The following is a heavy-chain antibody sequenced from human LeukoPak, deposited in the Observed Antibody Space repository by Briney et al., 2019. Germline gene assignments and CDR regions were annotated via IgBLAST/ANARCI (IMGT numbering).Heavy chain of an antibody. Sequence: SETLSLTCTVSGGSISSYYLSWIRQPPGKGLEWIGYIYYSGSTNYNPSLKSQVTISVDTSKNQFSLKLSSVTAADTAVYYCARDPPEKNAFDIWGQGTMVTVSS. CDR1: GGSISSYY. CDR3: ARDPPEKNAFDI. J-gene: IGHJ3*02. CDR2: IYYSGST. V-gene: IGHV4-59*01. D-gene: IGHD5-24*01.